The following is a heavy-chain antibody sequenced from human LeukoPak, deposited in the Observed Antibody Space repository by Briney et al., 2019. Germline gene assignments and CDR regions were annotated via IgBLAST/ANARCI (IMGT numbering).Heavy chain of an antibody. J-gene: IGHJ4*02. CDR1: GGSISSGSYY. V-gene: IGHV4-61*02. CDR2: IYSAGNT. CDR3: ARSGGDSSLDY. D-gene: IGHD5-18*01. Sequence: SQTLSLTCTVSGGSISSGSYYWSWVRQPAGKGLEWIGRIYSAGNTNYNPSLKSRVTILVDTSKNQFSLKLSSVTAADTAVYYCARSGGDSSLDYWGQGTLVTVSS.